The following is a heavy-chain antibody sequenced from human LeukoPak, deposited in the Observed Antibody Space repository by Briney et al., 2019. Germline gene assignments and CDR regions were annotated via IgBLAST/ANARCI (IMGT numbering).Heavy chain of an antibody. CDR3: ARGSLGDCNGGSCYSNGHWFDP. CDR2: ISGSGGNT. J-gene: IGHJ5*02. CDR1: GFTFNIYA. Sequence: PGGSLRLSCAASGFTFNIYAMSWVRQAPGKGLEWVSAISGSGGNTYYADSVKGRFTISRDNSKNTLYLQMNSLRAEDTAVYYCARGSLGDCNGGSCYSNGHWFDPWGQGTLVTVSS. D-gene: IGHD2-15*01. V-gene: IGHV3-23*01.